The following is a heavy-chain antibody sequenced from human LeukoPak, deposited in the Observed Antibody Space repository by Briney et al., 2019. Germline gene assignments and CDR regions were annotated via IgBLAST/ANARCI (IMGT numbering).Heavy chain of an antibody. CDR2: INHSGST. J-gene: IGHJ4*02. D-gene: IGHD4-17*01. CDR3: ARGDTVTGTFDY. V-gene: IGHV4-34*01. CDR1: GGSFSGYY. Sequence: SETLSLTCAVYGGSFSGYYWSWIRQPPGKGLEWIGEINHSGSTNCNPSLKSRVTISVDTSKNQFSLKLSSVTAADTAVYYCARGDTVTGTFDYWGQGTLVTVSS.